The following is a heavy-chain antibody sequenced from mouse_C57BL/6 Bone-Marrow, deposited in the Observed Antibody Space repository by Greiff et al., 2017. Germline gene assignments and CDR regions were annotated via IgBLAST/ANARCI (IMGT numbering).Heavy chain of an antibody. CDR1: GFTFSSYA. V-gene: IGHV5-4*03. D-gene: IGHD1-1*01. CDR2: ISDGGSYT. J-gene: IGHJ3*01. Sequence: EVKLVESGGGLVKPGGSLKLSCAASGFTFSSYAMSWVRQTPEKRLEWVATISDGGSYTYYPDNVKGRFTISRDNAKNNLYLQMSHLKSEDTAMYYGARGYYYGSSYDLAYWGQGTLVTVSA. CDR3: ARGYYYGSSYDLAY.